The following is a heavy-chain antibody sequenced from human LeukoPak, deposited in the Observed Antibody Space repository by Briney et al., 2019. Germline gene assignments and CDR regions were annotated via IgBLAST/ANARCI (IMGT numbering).Heavy chain of an antibody. V-gene: IGHV3-21*01. Sequence: GGSLRLSCAASGFTFSSYSMNWVRQAPGKGLEWVSSISSSSSYIYYADSVKGRFTVSRDNAKNSLYLQMNSLRAEDTAVYYXARGNVWGSYRLDYWGQGTLVTVSS. CDR3: ARGNVWGSYRLDY. CDR2: ISSSSSYI. D-gene: IGHD3-16*02. J-gene: IGHJ4*02. CDR1: GFTFSSYS.